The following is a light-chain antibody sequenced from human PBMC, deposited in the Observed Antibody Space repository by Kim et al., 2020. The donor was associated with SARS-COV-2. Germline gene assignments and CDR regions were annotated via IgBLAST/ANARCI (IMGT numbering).Light chain of an antibody. V-gene: IGKV3-15*01. CDR1: QSIGTN. Sequence: SPGARALLSCRASQSIGTNLAWYHQKTGQATRLLIYAASTRDTGVPARISGRASGSDFTLTISTLQSGDFGIYYCQQYNNWFPYTFGQGTKLEI. CDR3: QQYNNWFPYT. CDR2: AAS. J-gene: IGKJ2*01.